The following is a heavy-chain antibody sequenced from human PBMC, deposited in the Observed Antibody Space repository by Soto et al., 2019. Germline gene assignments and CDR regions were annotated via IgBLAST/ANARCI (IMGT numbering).Heavy chain of an antibody. CDR2: IIPMFGTA. J-gene: IGHJ2*01. V-gene: IGHV1-69*12. Sequence: QVQLVQSGAEVKKPGSSVKVSCKASGGTFSSHAISWVRQAPGQGLEWMGGIIPMFGTANYAQKFQGRVTITADESTSTAYMELSSLRSEDTAVYYCAQTLGLAVAGPGRFDLWGRGTLLNVSS. CDR3: AQTLGLAVAGPGRFDL. CDR1: GGTFSSHA. D-gene: IGHD6-19*01.